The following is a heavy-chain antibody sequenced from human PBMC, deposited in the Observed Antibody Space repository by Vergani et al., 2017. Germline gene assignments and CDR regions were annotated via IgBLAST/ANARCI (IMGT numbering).Heavy chain of an antibody. CDR3: ARGPGVATIYYYYGMDV. Sequence: QVQLVQSGAEVKKPGASVKVSCKASGYTFTSYDINWVRQATGQGLEWMGWMNPNCGNTGYAQKFQGRVTMTRNTSISTAYMELSSLRSEDTAVYYCARGPGVATIYYYYGMDVWGQGTTVTVSS. J-gene: IGHJ6*02. D-gene: IGHD5-12*01. CDR1: GYTFTSYD. V-gene: IGHV1-8*01. CDR2: MNPNCGNT.